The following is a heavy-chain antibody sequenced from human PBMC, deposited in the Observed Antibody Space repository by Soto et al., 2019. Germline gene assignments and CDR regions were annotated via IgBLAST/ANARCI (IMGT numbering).Heavy chain of an antibody. D-gene: IGHD5-18*01. CDR3: AADSYGYDYYYGMDV. CDR2: IVVGSGNT. J-gene: IGHJ6*02. V-gene: IGHV1-58*02. CDR1: GFTFTSSA. Sequence: ASVKVSCKASGFTFTSSAMHWVRQARGQRLEWIGWIVVGSGNTNYAQKFQERVTITRDMSTSTAYMELSSLRSEDTAVYYCAADSYGYDYYYGMDVWGQGTTVTVSS.